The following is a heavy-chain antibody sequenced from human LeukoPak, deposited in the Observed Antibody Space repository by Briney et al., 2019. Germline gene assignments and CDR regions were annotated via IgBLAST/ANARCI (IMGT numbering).Heavy chain of an antibody. V-gene: IGHV3-23*01. D-gene: IGHD6-19*01. CDR2: ISDSGANT. Sequence: PGGSLRLSCAASGFTFKTHAMSWVRQAPGKGLEWVSTISDSGANTYYADSVRGRFTISRDNSKNTLYLQKNSLRADDTAIYYCAKSMTLQWRGFFDLWGRGTHVTVSS. CDR3: AKSMTLQWRGFFDL. J-gene: IGHJ2*01. CDR1: GFTFKTHA.